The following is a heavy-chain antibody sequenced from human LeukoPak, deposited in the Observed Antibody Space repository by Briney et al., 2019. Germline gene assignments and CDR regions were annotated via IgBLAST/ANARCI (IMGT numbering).Heavy chain of an antibody. J-gene: IGHJ4*02. CDR1: GDSISSTSYF. CDR2: VSVTGRT. V-gene: IGHV4-39*01. Sequence: SETLSLTCAVSGDSISSTSYFWAWIRQPPGKGLEWIGSVSVTGRTYYNPSVKSRVTLSVDTSTNQFSLKLSSVTAADAAVYYCARQKRDYYDTSGYYFGNDYWGQGTLVTVSS. CDR3: ARQKRDYYDTSGYYFGNDY. D-gene: IGHD3-22*01.